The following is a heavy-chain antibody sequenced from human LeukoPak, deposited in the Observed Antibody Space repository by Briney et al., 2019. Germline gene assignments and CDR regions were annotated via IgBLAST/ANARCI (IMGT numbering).Heavy chain of an antibody. CDR3: SRRCSGGSCYGGDDYNYYMDV. CDR2: IYYSVGT. D-gene: IGHD2-15*01. J-gene: IGHJ6*03. V-gene: IGHV4-39*01. CDR1: GGSLSSCSYY. Sequence: PLETLSLTCNVSGGSLSSCSYYWGRIPQPPGKGLEWVGSIYYSVGTYYNPFLTSRATISVDTPKNPCSLWLSTVTAADTAVYYCSRRCSGGSCYGGDDYNYYMDVWGKGTTVTVSS.